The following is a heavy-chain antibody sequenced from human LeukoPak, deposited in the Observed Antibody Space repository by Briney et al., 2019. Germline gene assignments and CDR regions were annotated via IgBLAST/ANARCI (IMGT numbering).Heavy chain of an antibody. CDR3: ARFYDFWSAFDI. D-gene: IGHD3-3*01. Sequence: PGGSLRLSCGASGFTFSSYEMNWVRQAPGKGLEWVSYISSSGSTIYYADSVKGRFTISRDNAKNSLYLQMNSLRAEDTAVYYCARFYDFWSAFDIWGQGTMVTVSS. CDR1: GFTFSSYE. V-gene: IGHV3-48*03. CDR2: ISSSGSTI. J-gene: IGHJ3*02.